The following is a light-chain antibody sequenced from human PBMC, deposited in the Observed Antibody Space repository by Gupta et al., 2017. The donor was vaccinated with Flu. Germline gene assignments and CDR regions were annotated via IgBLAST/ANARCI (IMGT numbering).Light chain of an antibody. CDR1: SSNIGAGYD. CDR3: QSYDSSLSGSYV. Sequence: QSVLTQPPSVSGAPGQRVTISCTGSSSNIGAGYDVHWYQQLPGTAPKLLIYGNSNRPSGVPDRFSGSKSGTSASLAITXLXAEDEAXYYCQSYDSSLSGSYVFGTGTKVTVL. CDR2: GNS. V-gene: IGLV1-40*01. J-gene: IGLJ1*01.